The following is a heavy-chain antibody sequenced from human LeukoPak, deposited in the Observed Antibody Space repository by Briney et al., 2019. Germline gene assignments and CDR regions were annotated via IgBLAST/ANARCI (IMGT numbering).Heavy chain of an antibody. D-gene: IGHD6-13*01. CDR1: GFTFGDYV. Sequence: GGSLRLSCTAAGFTFGDYVMRWFRQAPGKGLEWVGFIRSKAYGGTTEYAASVKGRFTISRDDSKSIAYLQMNSLRIEDTAVYYCSRNSHWAAAGIADYWGQGTLVTVSS. V-gene: IGHV3-49*03. CDR3: SRNSHWAAAGIADY. J-gene: IGHJ4*02. CDR2: IRSKAYGGTT.